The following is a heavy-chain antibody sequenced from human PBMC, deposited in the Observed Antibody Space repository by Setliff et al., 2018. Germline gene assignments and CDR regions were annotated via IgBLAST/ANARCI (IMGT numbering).Heavy chain of an antibody. CDR3: ARPITQYGDYRNNWFDP. J-gene: IGHJ5*02. CDR2: IYYRGNT. CDR1: GGSISSYY. D-gene: IGHD4-17*01. Sequence: PSETLSLTCTVSGGSISSYYWSWIRQPAGRGLEWIGRIYYRGNTYYNPSLKSRVTISVDTSKNQFSLKLSSVSAADTAVYFCARPITQYGDYRNNWFDPWGPGTLVTVSS. V-gene: IGHV4-59*05.